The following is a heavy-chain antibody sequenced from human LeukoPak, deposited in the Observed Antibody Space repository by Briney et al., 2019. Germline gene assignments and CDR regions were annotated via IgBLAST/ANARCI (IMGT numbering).Heavy chain of an antibody. CDR1: GGSISSGGYY. D-gene: IGHD3-10*01. CDR3: ARSRSGSYYNRYYYFYMDV. J-gene: IGHJ6*03. CDR2: IYHSGST. V-gene: IGHV4-30-2*01. Sequence: SETLSLTCTVSGGSISSGGYYWSCIPQPPGKGLECIGYIYHSGSTYYNPSLKSRVTISVHRSKHQFSLKLSSVPAADTAVYYCARSRSGSYYNRYYYFYMDVWGKGTTVTVSS.